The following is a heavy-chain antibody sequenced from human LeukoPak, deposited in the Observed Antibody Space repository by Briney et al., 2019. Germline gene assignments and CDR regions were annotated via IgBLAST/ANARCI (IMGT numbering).Heavy chain of an antibody. CDR1: RFTFSHAW. CDR2: IKSKSDGGTT. CDR3: TRHIVVMSSIPRFDY. Sequence: PGGSLRLSCAASRFTFSHAWMSWVRQAPGEGLEWVGRIKSKSDGGTTEYAAPVKSRFTISRDDSTNTLYLQMNSLKTEDTAVYYCTRHIVVMSSIPRFDYWGQGTLVTVS. V-gene: IGHV3-15*01. J-gene: IGHJ4*02. D-gene: IGHD2-21*01.